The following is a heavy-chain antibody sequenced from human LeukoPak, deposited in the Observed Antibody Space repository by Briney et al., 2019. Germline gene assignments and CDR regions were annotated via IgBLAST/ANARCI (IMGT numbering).Heavy chain of an antibody. J-gene: IGHJ6*02. Sequence: GASVKVSCKASGGTFSSYAISWVRQAPGQGLEWMGGIIPIFGTANYAQKFQGRVTITADESTSTAYMELSSLRSEDTAVYYCATVYYYDSSGYSLLRYYYCMDVWGQGTTVTVSS. CDR1: GGTFSSYA. D-gene: IGHD3-22*01. V-gene: IGHV1-69*13. CDR2: IIPIFGTA. CDR3: ATVYYYDSSGYSLLRYYYCMDV.